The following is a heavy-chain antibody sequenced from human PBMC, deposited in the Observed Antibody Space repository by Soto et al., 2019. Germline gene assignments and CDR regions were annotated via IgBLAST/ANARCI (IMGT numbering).Heavy chain of an antibody. Sequence: PSETLSLTCTVSGGSVSSGSYYWSWIRQPPGKGLEWIGYIYYSGSTNYNPSLTSRGTISVDTSKNQFSLKLSSVTAADTAVYYCATSRSGSGSWFWFDPWGKGTLVTVCS. CDR3: ATSRSGSGSWFWFDP. CDR1: GGSVSSGSYY. D-gene: IGHD3-10*01. CDR2: IYYSGST. V-gene: IGHV4-61*01. J-gene: IGHJ5*02.